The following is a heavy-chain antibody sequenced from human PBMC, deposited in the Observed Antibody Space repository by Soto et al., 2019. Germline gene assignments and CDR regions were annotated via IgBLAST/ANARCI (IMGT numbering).Heavy chain of an antibody. D-gene: IGHD2-15*01. CDR1: GGTFTTYD. CDR3: ARDRSSSCYNGTFYFDS. J-gene: IGHJ4*02. CDR2: IIPLFDEI. Sequence: QVQLVQSGAEVRKPGSSVKVSCKASGGTFTTYDISWVRQAPGQGLEWMGGIIPLFDEIKYAKKFQGMVTITADKSTGTAYMELSSLRSEDTAMDYFARDRSSSCYNGTFYFDSWGQGTVVTVSS. V-gene: IGHV1-69*06.